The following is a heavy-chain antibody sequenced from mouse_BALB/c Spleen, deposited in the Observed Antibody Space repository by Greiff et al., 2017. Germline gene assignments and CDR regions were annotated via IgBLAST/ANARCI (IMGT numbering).Heavy chain of an antibody. J-gene: IGHJ4*01. Sequence: DVQLQESGGGLVKPGGSLKLSCAASGFAFSSYDMSWVRQTPEKRLEWVAYISSGGGSTYYPDTVKGRFTISRDNAKNTLYLQMSSLKSEDTAMYYCARQGPYAMDYWGQGTSVTVSS. CDR2: ISSGGGST. CDR3: ARQGPYAMDY. V-gene: IGHV5-12-1*01. CDR1: GFAFSSYD.